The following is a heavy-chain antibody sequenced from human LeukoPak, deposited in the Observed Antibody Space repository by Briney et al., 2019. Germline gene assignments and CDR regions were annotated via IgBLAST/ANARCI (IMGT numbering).Heavy chain of an antibody. CDR2: IYWDDDK. CDR3: ARRLVTATRAEYLQH. J-gene: IGHJ1*01. CDR1: GFSLRTSGGG. D-gene: IGHD2-21*02. Sequence: SGPTLMQPSRTRTLTFTFSGFSLRTSGGGVGWIRQPPGKALEWLSLIYWDDDKRYSPSLKSRLTLTKDTSKNQVVLTMTNLDPVDTATYYRARRLVTATRAEYLQHWGQGTLVTVSS. V-gene: IGHV2-5*02.